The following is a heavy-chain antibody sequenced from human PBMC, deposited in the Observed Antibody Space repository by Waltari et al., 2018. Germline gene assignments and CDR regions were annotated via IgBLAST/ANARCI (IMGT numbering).Heavy chain of an antibody. D-gene: IGHD6-13*01. Sequence: QVQLQESGPGLVTPSETLSLTCTVSGGSISSSSYYWGWIRQPPGKGLEWIGSIYYSGSTYYNPSLKSRVTISVDTSKNQFSLKLSSVTAADTAVYYCARPSGYSSSWYPYWGQGTLVTVSS. CDR3: ARPSGYSSSWYPY. J-gene: IGHJ4*02. CDR1: GGSISSSSYY. CDR2: IYYSGST. V-gene: IGHV4-39*01.